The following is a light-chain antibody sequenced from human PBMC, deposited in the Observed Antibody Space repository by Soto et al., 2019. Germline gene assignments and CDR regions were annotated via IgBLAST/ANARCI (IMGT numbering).Light chain of an antibody. Sequence: IVFAQSPCTLSLSPGERATLSCRASQSVSSTYLIWYQQKPGQAPRLLIYGASSRATGIPDRFSGSGSGTDFTLTISRLEPEDFAVYYCQQYGSSPSWTFGQGTKVDIK. CDR3: QQYGSSPSWT. J-gene: IGKJ1*01. CDR2: GAS. V-gene: IGKV3-20*01. CDR1: QSVSSTY.